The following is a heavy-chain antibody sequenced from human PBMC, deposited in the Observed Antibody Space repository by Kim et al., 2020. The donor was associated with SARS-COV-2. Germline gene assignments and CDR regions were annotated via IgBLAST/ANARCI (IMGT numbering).Heavy chain of an antibody. CDR3: AIRRGYSYGYFDY. J-gene: IGHJ4*02. D-gene: IGHD5-18*01. Sequence: SETLSLTCTVSGGSISSSSYYWGWIRQPPGKGLEWIGSIYYSGSTYYNPSLKSRVTISVDTSKNQFSLKLSSVTAADTAVYYCAIRRGYSYGYFDYWGQGTLVTVSS. CDR2: IYYSGST. CDR1: GGSISSSSYY. V-gene: IGHV4-39*01.